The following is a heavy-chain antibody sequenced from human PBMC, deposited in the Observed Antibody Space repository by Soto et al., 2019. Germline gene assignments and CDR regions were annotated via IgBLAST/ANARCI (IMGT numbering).Heavy chain of an antibody. V-gene: IGHV3-48*01. CDR2: ISSSSGTI. J-gene: IGHJ4*02. CDR3: ARDRGYQPLPDY. Sequence: SGGSLRLSCAASGFTFNTYTMNWVRQAPGKGLEWVSYISSSSGTIYYADSVKGRFTISRDNAKNSLYLQMNSLRAEDTAVYYCARDRGYQPLPDYWGQGTLVTVSS. D-gene: IGHD2-2*01. CDR1: GFTFNTYT.